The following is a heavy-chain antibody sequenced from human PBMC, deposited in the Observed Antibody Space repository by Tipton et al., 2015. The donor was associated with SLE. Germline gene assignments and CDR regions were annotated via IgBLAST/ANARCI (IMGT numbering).Heavy chain of an antibody. Sequence: TLSLTCAVSGYSISSAYYWGWIRQAPGKGLEWIGSIYHGGSTYGSTYYNPSLQSRVTISADTSKNQFSLKLNSVTAADTAVYYCARSGFYHRADAFDIWGQGTMVTVSS. CDR1: GYSISSAYY. CDR3: ARSGFYHRADAFDI. V-gene: IGHV4-38-2*01. D-gene: IGHD3-10*01. J-gene: IGHJ3*02. CDR2: IYHGGSTYGST.